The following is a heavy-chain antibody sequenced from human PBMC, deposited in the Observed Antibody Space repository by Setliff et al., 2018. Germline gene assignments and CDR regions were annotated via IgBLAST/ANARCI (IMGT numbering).Heavy chain of an antibody. CDR3: VRHMTYYDFWRGYYSTSDAFHV. J-gene: IGHJ3*01. CDR1: GFTFSDST. D-gene: IGHD3-3*01. V-gene: IGHV3-73*01. Sequence: GGSLRLSCAASGFTFSDSTMHWVRQASGKGLEWVGRIRTKANSYATAYATSVQDRFTISRHDSESTTYLQMNGLKTEGTAVYYCVRHMTYYDFWRGYYSTSDAFHVWGQGTMVTVSS. CDR2: IRTKANSYAT.